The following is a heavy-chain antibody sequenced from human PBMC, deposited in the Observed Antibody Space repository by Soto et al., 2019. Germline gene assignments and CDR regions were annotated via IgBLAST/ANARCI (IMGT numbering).Heavy chain of an antibody. D-gene: IGHD6-19*01. Sequence: GGSLRLSCAASGFTFSSYGMHWVRQAPGKGLEWVAVISYDGSNKYYADSVKGRFTISRDNSKNTLYLQMNSLRAEDTAVYYCAKVAGRRYSSVEFYYYYGMDVWGQGTTVTVSS. CDR2: ISYDGSNK. J-gene: IGHJ6*02. CDR1: GFTFSSYG. CDR3: AKVAGRRYSSVEFYYYYGMDV. V-gene: IGHV3-30*18.